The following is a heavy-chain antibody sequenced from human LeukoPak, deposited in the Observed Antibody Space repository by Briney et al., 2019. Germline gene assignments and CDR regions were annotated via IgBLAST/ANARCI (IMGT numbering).Heavy chain of an antibody. CDR2: IYYSGST. J-gene: IGHJ2*01. D-gene: IGHD2/OR15-2a*01. Sequence: PTETLSLTCSISDGSISSYYWTWIRQPPGKGLEWIGYIYYSGSTSYNPSLKSRVTISVDTSKNQFSLKLSSVTAADTAVYYCARHFSIHWYFDLWGRGTLVTVSS. V-gene: IGHV4-59*08. CDR3: ARHFSIHWYFDL. CDR1: DGSISSYY.